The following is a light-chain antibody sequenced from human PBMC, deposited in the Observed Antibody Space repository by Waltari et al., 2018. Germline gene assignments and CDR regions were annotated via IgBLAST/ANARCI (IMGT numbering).Light chain of an antibody. V-gene: IGKV3-15*01. Sequence: EMVMTQSPATLSVSPGERATLSCRASQSVSSSLAWYQQKPGQAPRLLMCGAFTRATGIPDRFSGSESGTDFTLTISSLQSEDFAVYYCQQYNDWPYTFGQGTKLEIK. CDR3: QQYNDWPYT. J-gene: IGKJ2*01. CDR1: QSVSSS. CDR2: GAF.